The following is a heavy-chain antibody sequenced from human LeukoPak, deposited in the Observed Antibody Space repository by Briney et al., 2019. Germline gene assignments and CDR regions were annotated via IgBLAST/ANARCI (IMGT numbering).Heavy chain of an antibody. J-gene: IGHJ4*02. CDR1: GSTFSSYS. Sequence: PGGSLRLSCAASGSTFSSYSMNWVRQAPGKGLEWVSYISSSSSTIYYADSVKGRFTISRDNAKNSLYLQMNSLRDEDTAVYYCARDAPSSGWYPGSLLWGQGTLVTVSS. CDR2: ISSSSSTI. D-gene: IGHD6-19*01. CDR3: ARDAPSSGWYPGSLL. V-gene: IGHV3-48*02.